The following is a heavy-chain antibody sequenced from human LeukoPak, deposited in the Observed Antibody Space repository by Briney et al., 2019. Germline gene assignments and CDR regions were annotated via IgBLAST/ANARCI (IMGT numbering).Heavy chain of an antibody. CDR3: VRDNPRCCGVVPANIDDY. J-gene: IGHJ4*02. CDR2: ISHDSGVR. CDR1: GFIFSRDS. V-gene: IGHV3-48*01. D-gene: IGHD2-15*01. Sequence: GGSLKLSCAASGFIFSRDSMNWVRQAPGKGLEWISYISHDSGVRYYADSVRGRFTISRDNAKNSLHLQMHSLRAEDTAVYYCVRDNPRCCGVVPANIDDYWGQGTLVTVSS.